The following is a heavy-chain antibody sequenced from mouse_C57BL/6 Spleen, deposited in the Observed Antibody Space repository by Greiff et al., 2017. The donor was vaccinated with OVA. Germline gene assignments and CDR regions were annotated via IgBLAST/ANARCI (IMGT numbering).Heavy chain of an antibody. Sequence: EVKVVESGGGLVQPGGSLSLSCAASGFTFTDYYMSWVRQPPGKALEWLGFIRNKANGYTTEYSASVKGRFTISRDNSQSILYLQMNALRAEDSATYYCARYGDEGDAFYAMDYWGQGTSVTVSS. CDR1: GFTFTDYY. D-gene: IGHD2-13*01. J-gene: IGHJ4*01. CDR2: IRNKANGYTT. V-gene: IGHV7-3*01. CDR3: ARYGDEGDAFYAMDY.